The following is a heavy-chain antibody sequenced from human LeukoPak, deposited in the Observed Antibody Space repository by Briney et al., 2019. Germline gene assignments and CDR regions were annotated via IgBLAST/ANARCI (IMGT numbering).Heavy chain of an antibody. CDR2: MNPNSGNT. V-gene: IGHV1-8*01. D-gene: IGHD2-21*01. CDR3: ARVAGNCGGDCYRLVY. CDR1: GYTFTTYD. J-gene: IGHJ4*02. Sequence: ASVKVSCKASGYTFTTYDINWVRQATGQGLEWMVWMNPNSGNTGYAQKFQGRVTMTRNTSISTAYMELSSLRSEDTAVYYCARVAGNCGGDCYRLVYWGQGTLVTVSS.